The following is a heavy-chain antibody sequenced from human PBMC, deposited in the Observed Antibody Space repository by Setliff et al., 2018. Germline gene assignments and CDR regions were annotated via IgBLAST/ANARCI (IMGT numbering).Heavy chain of an antibody. CDR2: TIPMFRTT. CDR1: GGTFSNYG. CDR3: VREGVDRRSSTDYRYYMDV. D-gene: IGHD5-12*01. J-gene: IGHJ6*03. Sequence: SVKVSCKASGGTFSNYGISWVRQAPGQGLEWMGGTIPMFRTTNYARKFQGRVTIITDESTSTAYMQLSSLGSDDTAVYYCVREGVDRRSSTDYRYYMDVWG. V-gene: IGHV1-69*05.